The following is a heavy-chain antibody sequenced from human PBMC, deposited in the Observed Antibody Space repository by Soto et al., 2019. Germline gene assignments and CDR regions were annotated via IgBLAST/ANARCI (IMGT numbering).Heavy chain of an antibody. J-gene: IGHJ4*02. CDR1: GYTFTSYA. V-gene: IGHV1-3*01. CDR2: INAGNGNT. Sequence: QVQLVQSGAEVKKPGASVKVSCKASGYTFTSYAMHWVRQAPGQRLEWMGWINAGNGNTKYSQKFQGRVTITRDTSASTAYMELSSLRSEDTAVYYWARDPEGGMPDYWGQGTLVTVSS. D-gene: IGHD3-16*01. CDR3: ARDPEGGMPDY.